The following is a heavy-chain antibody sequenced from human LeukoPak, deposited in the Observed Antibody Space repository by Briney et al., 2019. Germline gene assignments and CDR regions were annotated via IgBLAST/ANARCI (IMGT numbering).Heavy chain of an antibody. Sequence: KSGGSLRLSCAASSFTFSSYSMNWVRQAPGKGLEWVSFISSSSTYRYYADSVKGRFTVSRDNAKNSLYLQMNSLRAEDTAVYYCARDLSGSTFDYWGQGTLVTVSS. CDR2: ISSSSTYR. CDR3: ARDLSGSTFDY. V-gene: IGHV3-21*01. D-gene: IGHD1-26*01. CDR1: SFTFSSYS. J-gene: IGHJ4*02.